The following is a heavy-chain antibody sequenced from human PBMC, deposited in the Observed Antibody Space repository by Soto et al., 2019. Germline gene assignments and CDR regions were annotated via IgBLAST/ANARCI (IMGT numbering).Heavy chain of an antibody. D-gene: IGHD3-22*01. CDR2: ITPMFGTP. V-gene: IGHV1-69*01. J-gene: IGHJ4*02. CDR3: ARDGTLYDSRAYYYLY. CDR1: GGTFSSYS. Sequence: QVQLVQSGAEVKKPGSSVKVSCKASGGTFSSYSITWVRQAPGQGLERMGGITPMFGTPNYAQKFRGRVTITADESTSTAYREVSSLRSEDTAMYFCARDGTLYDSRAYYYLYWGQGTLVTVSS.